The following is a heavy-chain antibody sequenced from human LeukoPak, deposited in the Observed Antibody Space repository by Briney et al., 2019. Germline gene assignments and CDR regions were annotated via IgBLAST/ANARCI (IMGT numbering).Heavy chain of an antibody. D-gene: IGHD3-22*01. J-gene: IGHJ4*02. Sequence: GGSLRLSCAASGFRFDYYAMHWVRQAPGKGLEWVSGIDWNSGSIGYADSVKGRFTISRDNAKKSLYLQMSSLRAEDTAVYYCASSTSTMIVVVNYFDYWGQGTLVTVSS. V-gene: IGHV3-9*01. CDR2: IDWNSGSI. CDR1: GFRFDYYA. CDR3: ASSTSTMIVVVNYFDY.